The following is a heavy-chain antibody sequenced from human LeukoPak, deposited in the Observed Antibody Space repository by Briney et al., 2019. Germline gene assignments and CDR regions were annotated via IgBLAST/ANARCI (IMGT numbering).Heavy chain of an antibody. D-gene: IGHD7-27*01. V-gene: IGHV4-59*01. CDR3: ARTLVTGGSLAFDY. CDR1: GGSISRYY. Sequence: SETLSLTCTVWGGSISRYYWSWIRQPPGKGLEWIGDIDYSGSTDYNPSLKSQVSTSVDPTKNQFSLKLSSVTAADTAVYYCARTLVTGGSLAFDYWGQGTLVTVSS. CDR2: IDYSGST. J-gene: IGHJ4*02.